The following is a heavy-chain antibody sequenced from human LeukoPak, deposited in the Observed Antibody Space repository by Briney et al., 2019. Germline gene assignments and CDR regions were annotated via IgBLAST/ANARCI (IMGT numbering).Heavy chain of an antibody. CDR3: ARDINILTGYYMWWFDP. CDR1: GFTFSSYS. J-gene: IGHJ5*02. CDR2: ISSSSSYI. Sequence: GGSLRLSCAASGFTFSSYSMNWVRQAPGKGLEWVSSISSSSSYIYYADSVKGRFTISRDNAKNSLYLQMNSLRAEDTAVYYCARDINILTGYYMWWFDPWGQGTLVTVSS. V-gene: IGHV3-21*01. D-gene: IGHD3-9*01.